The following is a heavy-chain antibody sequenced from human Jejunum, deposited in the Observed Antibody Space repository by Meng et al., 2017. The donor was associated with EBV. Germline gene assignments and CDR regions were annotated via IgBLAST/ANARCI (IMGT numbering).Heavy chain of an antibody. V-gene: IGHV1-69*15. CDR2: TVPIFGTT. Sequence: QEQLVQSGAEVKKPGSSGTVSCNASGDRFGTYSVSWGRQAPGQGLEWMGNTVPIFGTTSYAQKFQGRVTITADESTRTAFMELRNLRSEDSAMYYCARAGGDYEDYWGQGTLVTVSS. D-gene: IGHD4-17*01. CDR1: GDRFGTYS. J-gene: IGHJ4*02. CDR3: ARAGGDYEDY.